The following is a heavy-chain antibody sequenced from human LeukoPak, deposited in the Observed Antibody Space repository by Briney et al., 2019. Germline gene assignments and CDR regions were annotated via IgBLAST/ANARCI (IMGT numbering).Heavy chain of an antibody. J-gene: IGHJ4*02. Sequence: GGSLRLSCAASGFSFTSSALNWVRQAPGKGLEWVSGITGSGDTTYYADSVKGRFTISRDNSKNTLYLQMNSLRAEDTAVYYCAKRTMSAFDSWGQGTLLIVSS. CDR2: ITGSGDTT. V-gene: IGHV3-23*01. CDR3: AKRTMSAFDS. D-gene: IGHD5-24*01. CDR1: GFSFTSSA.